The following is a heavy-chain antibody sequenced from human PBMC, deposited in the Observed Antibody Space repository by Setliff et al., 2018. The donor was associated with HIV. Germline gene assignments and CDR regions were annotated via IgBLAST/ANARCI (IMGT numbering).Heavy chain of an antibody. CDR1: GGTFTGYG. CDR2: IIPALGIT. V-gene: IGHV1-69*04. Sequence: SVKVSCKVSGGTFTGYGVNWVRQAPGLGLEWMGSIIPALGITNYAQSLQGRAKITADKSTTTAYVELSSLTSEDTATYFCARGRFGELQPLAYWGQGT. D-gene: IGHD3-10*01. J-gene: IGHJ4*02. CDR3: ARGRFGELQPLAY.